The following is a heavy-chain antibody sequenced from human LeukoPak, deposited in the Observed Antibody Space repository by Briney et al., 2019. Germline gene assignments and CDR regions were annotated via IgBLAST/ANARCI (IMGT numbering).Heavy chain of an antibody. D-gene: IGHD6-19*01. CDR1: GFTFSSYS. CDR2: ISSSSSYI. CDR3: ARDTGWPHTPFDY. J-gene: IGHJ4*02. Sequence: GGSLRLSCAASGFTFSSYSRNWVRQAPGKGLEWVSSISSSSSYIYYADSVKGRFTISRDNAKNSLYLQMNSLRAEDTAVYYCARDTGWPHTPFDYWGQGTLVTVSS. V-gene: IGHV3-21*01.